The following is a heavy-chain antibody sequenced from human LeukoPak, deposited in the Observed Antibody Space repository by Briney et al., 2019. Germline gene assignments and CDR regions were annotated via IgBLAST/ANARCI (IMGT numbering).Heavy chain of an antibody. D-gene: IGHD3-10*01. J-gene: IGHJ4*02. V-gene: IGHV4-34*01. CDR3: ARGGGQPSGPKHRRLADY. CDR2: INHSGST. Sequence: PSETLSLTCAVYGGSFSGYYWSWIRQPPGKGLEWIGEINHSGSTNYNPSLKSRVTISVDTSKNQFSLKLSSVTAADTAVYYCARGGGQPSGPKHRRLADYWGQGTLVTVSS. CDR1: GGSFSGYY.